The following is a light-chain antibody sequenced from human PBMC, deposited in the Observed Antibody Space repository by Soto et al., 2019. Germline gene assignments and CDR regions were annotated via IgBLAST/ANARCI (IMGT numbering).Light chain of an antibody. J-gene: IGKJ5*01. CDR1: QSINTY. Sequence: DIQMTQSPSFLSASVGDRVTISCRASQSINTYLNWYQHKPGKAPKLLIYGTSDLQSGVTSRFSGGGSGTAFTLTISSLQPEDFATYYCQQSFSTLLITFGQGTRLEFK. CDR2: GTS. V-gene: IGKV1-39*01. CDR3: QQSFSTLLIT.